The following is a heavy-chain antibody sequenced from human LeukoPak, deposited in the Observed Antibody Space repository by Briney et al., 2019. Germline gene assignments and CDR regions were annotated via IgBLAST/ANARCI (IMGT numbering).Heavy chain of an antibody. CDR2: ISSSSSYI. D-gene: IGHD3-16*01. CDR3: ARANPRVSYSNWFDP. CDR1: GFTFSSYS. V-gene: IGHV3-21*01. Sequence: GGSLRLSCAASGFTFSSYSMNWVRQAPGKGLEWVSSISSSSSYIYYADSVKGRFTISRDNAKNSLYLQMNSLSAEDTAVYYCARANPRVSYSNWFDPWGQGTLVTVSS. J-gene: IGHJ5*02.